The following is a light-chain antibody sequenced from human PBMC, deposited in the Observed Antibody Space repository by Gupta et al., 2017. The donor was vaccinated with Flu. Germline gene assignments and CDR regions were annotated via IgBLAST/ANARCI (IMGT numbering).Light chain of an antibody. CDR3: QQSYTTT. CDR1: QSISSY. J-gene: IGKJ4*01. V-gene: IGKV1-39*01. CDR2: AAS. Sequence: IRLTQSPSSLSASVGDRVTITCRASQSISSYLNWYQQTSGKAPRLLIYAASNLYSGVPSRFSGSGSGTDYTLTISSLQPEDFATYYCQQSYTTTFGGGTKIEIK.